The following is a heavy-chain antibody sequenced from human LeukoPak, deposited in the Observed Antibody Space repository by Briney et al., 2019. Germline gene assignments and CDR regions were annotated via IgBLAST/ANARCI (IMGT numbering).Heavy chain of an antibody. CDR3: ARDAYELFSFDP. CDR2: IYSGGST. Sequence: GGALRLSCAGSGFTVSNNYMRWVRQARGKGLEWVSVIYSGGSTYYADSVKGRFTISRDNSKNTLYLQMNSLRAEDTAVYYCARDAYELFSFDPWGQGTLVTVSS. J-gene: IGHJ5*02. CDR1: GFTVSNNY. V-gene: IGHV3-66*01. D-gene: IGHD2-8*01.